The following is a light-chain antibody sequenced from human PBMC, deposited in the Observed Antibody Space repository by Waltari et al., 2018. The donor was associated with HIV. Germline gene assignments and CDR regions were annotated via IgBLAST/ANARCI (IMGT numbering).Light chain of an antibody. Sequence: QSLLTQPPSASGTPGQRVTISCSGSSSNIGRNYVYWYQHLPGTAPKLLIYRNNQRPSGVPDRFSGSNSGNTASLTIAGTQTMDEGDYFCQAWDSSSVIFGGGTTLTVL. J-gene: IGLJ2*01. CDR1: SSNIGRNY. CDR2: RNN. V-gene: IGLV1-47*01. CDR3: QAWDSSSVI.